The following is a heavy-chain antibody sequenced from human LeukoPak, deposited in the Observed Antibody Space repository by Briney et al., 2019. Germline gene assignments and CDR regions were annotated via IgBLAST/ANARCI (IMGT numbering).Heavy chain of an antibody. Sequence: SETLSLTCAVYGGSFSGYYWSWIRQPPGKGLEWIGEINHSGSTNYNPSLKSRVTISVDTSKNQFSLKLSSVTAADTAVYYCARYGSGSFHHWGQATLVTVSS. CDR1: GGSFSGYY. CDR2: INHSGST. D-gene: IGHD3-10*01. CDR3: ARYGSGSFHH. V-gene: IGHV4-34*01. J-gene: IGHJ4*02.